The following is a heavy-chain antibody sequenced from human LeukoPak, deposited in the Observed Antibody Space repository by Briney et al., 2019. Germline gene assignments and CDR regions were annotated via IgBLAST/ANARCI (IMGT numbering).Heavy chain of an antibody. CDR2: VYHSGST. J-gene: IGHJ5*02. CDR3: ARVPGVFYDTLTGYGSGWFDP. Sequence: PSETLSLTCTVSGYSISSGYYWGWVRQSPGRGLEWIGTVYHSGSTYYNPSLRSRVSISVDTSKNRFSLNLRSVTAADTAVYYCARVPGVFYDTLTGYGSGWFDPLGQGTLVTVSS. V-gene: IGHV4-38-2*02. D-gene: IGHD2-15*01. CDR1: GYSISSGYY.